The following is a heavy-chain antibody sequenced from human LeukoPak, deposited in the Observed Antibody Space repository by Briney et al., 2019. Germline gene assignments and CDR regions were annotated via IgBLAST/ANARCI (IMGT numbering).Heavy chain of an antibody. J-gene: IGHJ5*02. Sequence: PSETLPLTCTVSGGSISSYYWSWIRQPPGKGLEWIGYIHHTGSTYYNPSLKSRVTISVDRSKNQFSLKLSSVTAADTAMYFCARTPTYCGGDCYYFDPWGQGTLVTVSS. V-gene: IGHV4-59*12. CDR2: IHHTGST. CDR3: ARTPTYCGGDCYYFDP. CDR1: GGSISSYY. D-gene: IGHD2-21*02.